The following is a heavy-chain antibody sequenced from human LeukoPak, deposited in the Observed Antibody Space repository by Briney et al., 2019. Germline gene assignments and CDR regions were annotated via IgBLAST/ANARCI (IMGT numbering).Heavy chain of an antibody. Sequence: PSKTLSLTCTVSGGSISSSNYYWGWIRQPPGKGLEWIGSIYYSGSTYYNPSLKSRVTISVDTSKNQFSLKLSSVTAADTAVYYCARRYSSSWDNWFDPWGQGTLVTVSS. CDR2: IYYSGST. CDR1: GGSISSSNYY. J-gene: IGHJ5*02. V-gene: IGHV4-39*01. D-gene: IGHD6-13*01. CDR3: ARRYSSSWDNWFDP.